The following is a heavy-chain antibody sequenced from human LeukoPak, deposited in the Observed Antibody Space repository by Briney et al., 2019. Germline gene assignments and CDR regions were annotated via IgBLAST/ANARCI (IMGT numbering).Heavy chain of an antibody. V-gene: IGHV3-48*03. CDR3: GASRQYVGAFDI. CDR2: ISSSSTII. CDR1: GFTFSSYE. Sequence: GGSLRLSCAASGFTFSSYELYWVRQAPGKGLEWISYISSSSTIIKYADSARGRFTISRDDARESLYLQMSSLRADDTAIYYCGASRQYVGAFDIWGQGTLVTVSS. D-gene: IGHD3-16*01. J-gene: IGHJ3*02.